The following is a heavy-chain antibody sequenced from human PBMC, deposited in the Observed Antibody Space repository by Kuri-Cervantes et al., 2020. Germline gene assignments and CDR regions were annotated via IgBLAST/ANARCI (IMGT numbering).Heavy chain of an antibody. J-gene: IGHJ6*02. CDR2: IWYDGSNK. V-gene: IGHV3-33*03. Sequence: GESLKISCAASGFTFSSYGMHWVRQAPGKGLEWVAVIWYDGSNKYYADSVKGRFTIPRDNSKNTLYLQMNSLRAEDTAVYYCAKAPERNYYYGMDVWGQGTTVTVSS. CDR3: AKAPERNYYYGMDV. CDR1: GFTFSSYG.